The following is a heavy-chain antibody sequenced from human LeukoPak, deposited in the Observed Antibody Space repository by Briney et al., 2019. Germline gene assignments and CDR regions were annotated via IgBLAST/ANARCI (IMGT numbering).Heavy chain of an antibody. J-gene: IGHJ3*01. V-gene: IGHV3-74*01. D-gene: IGHD3-22*01. Sequence: GGSLRLSCAASGFSFSSYWMYWVRQVAGKGLVWVSRIKSDGSSTSYADSVKGRFTISRDNAKNTLYLQMNSLRAEDTAVYYCARWARNYYDSSGPSWGQGTMVTVSS. CDR3: ARWARNYYDSSGPS. CDR2: IKSDGSST. CDR1: GFSFSSYW.